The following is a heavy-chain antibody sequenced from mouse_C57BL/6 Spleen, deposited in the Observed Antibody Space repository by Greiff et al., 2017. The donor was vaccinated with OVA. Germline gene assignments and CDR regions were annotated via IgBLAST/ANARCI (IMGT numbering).Heavy chain of an antibody. V-gene: IGHV3-6*01. Sequence: EVKLVESGPGLVKPSQSLSLTCSVTGYSITSGYYWNWIRQFPGNKLEWMGYISYDGSNNYNPSLKNRISITRDTSKNQFFLKLNSVTTEDTATYYCAREGVYYYGSSFSWFAYWGQGTLVTVSA. CDR1: GYSITSGYY. D-gene: IGHD1-1*01. CDR2: ISYDGSN. J-gene: IGHJ3*01. CDR3: AREGVYYYGSSFSWFAY.